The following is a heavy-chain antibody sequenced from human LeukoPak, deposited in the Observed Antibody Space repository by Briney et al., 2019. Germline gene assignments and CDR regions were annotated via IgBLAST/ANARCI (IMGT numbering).Heavy chain of an antibody. D-gene: IGHD2-2*01. CDR3: AKGGVVPAAIPLDFDY. J-gene: IGHJ4*02. CDR1: GFTFSSYG. CDR2: ISDSGDST. Sequence: GWSLRLSCAASGFTFSSYGMSWVRQAPGKGLEWVSAISDSGDSTYYADSVKGRFTISRDNSKNTLFLQMNSLRAEDTAVYYCAKGGVVPAAIPLDFDYWGQGTLVTVSS. V-gene: IGHV3-23*01.